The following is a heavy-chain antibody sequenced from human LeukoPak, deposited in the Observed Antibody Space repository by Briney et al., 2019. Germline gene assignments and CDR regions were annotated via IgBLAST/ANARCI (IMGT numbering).Heavy chain of an antibody. J-gene: IGHJ5*02. Sequence: GGSLRLSCAASGFTFSSYSMNWVRQAPGKGLEWVSAISGSGGSTYYADSVKGRFTISRDNSKNTLYLQMNSLRAEDTAVYYCAKGSHSSSWYGWFDPWGQGTLVTVSS. CDR1: GFTFSSYS. CDR2: ISGSGGST. CDR3: AKGSHSSSWYGWFDP. V-gene: IGHV3-23*01. D-gene: IGHD6-13*01.